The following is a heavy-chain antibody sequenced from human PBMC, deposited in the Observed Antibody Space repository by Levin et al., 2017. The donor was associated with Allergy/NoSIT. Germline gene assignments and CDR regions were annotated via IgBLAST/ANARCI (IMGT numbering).Heavy chain of an antibody. CDR1: GFTFSSYT. V-gene: IGHV3-48*02. D-gene: IGHD2-15*01. Sequence: ETLSLTCAASGFTFSSYTMNWVRQAPGKGLEWISYVSSSGSTINYADSVKGRFTISRDNAKNSLYLEMNSLRDEDTAVYYCARDAALDYWGQGTLVTVSS. CDR3: ARDAALDY. CDR2: VSSSGSTI. J-gene: IGHJ4*02.